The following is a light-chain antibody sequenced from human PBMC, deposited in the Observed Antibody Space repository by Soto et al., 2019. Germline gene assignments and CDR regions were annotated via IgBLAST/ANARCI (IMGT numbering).Light chain of an antibody. J-gene: IGKJ4*01. V-gene: IGKV2-28*01. CDR3: MQALESPVT. CDR1: QSLLRSNGENC. CDR2: LGS. Sequence: EIVMTQSPRSLPVTPGEPASISCKSSQSLLRSNGENCLDWYLQRPGQSPQLLIHLGSSRAAGVPYSLSGSGSGTDFTLRISRVEAEDVGIYYCMQALESPVTFGGGNKVEIK.